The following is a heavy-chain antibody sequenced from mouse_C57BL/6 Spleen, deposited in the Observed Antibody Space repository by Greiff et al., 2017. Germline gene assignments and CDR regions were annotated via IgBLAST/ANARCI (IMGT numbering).Heavy chain of an antibody. D-gene: IGHD2-3*01. CDR1: GFSLTSYG. Sequence: QVQLKESGPGLVQPSQSLSITCTVSGFSLTSYGVHWVRQSPGKGLEWLGVIWSGGSTDYNAAFISRLSISKDNSKSQVFFKMNSLQADDTAIYYCARDLYDGYYYYAMDYWGQGTSVTVSS. J-gene: IGHJ4*01. CDR2: IWSGGST. V-gene: IGHV2-2*01. CDR3: ARDLYDGYYYYAMDY.